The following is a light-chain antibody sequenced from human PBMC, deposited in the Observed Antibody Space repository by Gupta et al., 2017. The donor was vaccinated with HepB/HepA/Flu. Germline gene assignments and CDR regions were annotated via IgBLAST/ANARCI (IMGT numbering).Light chain of an antibody. J-gene: IGLJ3*02. CDR2: DNR. CDR1: TSNIGTKY. Sequence: QSVLTQPPFVSAAPGPKVTISCSGSTSNIGTKYVSWYQHRPGTAPRLLIYDNRERPSGISDRFSGARSGKSATLGITGLQTEDEAEYYCGTWDARLNNWVFGGGTKLTVL. CDR3: GTWDARLNNWV. V-gene: IGLV1-51*01.